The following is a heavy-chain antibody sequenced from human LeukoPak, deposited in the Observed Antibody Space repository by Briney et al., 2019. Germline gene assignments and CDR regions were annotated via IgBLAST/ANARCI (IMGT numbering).Heavy chain of an antibody. Sequence: SETLSLTCTVSGGSGSSGSYYWSWIRQPPGKGLEWIGYIYYSGSTNYNPSLKSRVTISVDTSKNQFSLKLSSVTAADTAVYYCARQRIVALNWFDPWGQGTLVTVSS. V-gene: IGHV4-61*01. CDR2: IYYSGST. J-gene: IGHJ5*02. CDR1: GGSGSSGSYY. CDR3: ARQRIVALNWFDP. D-gene: IGHD1-26*01.